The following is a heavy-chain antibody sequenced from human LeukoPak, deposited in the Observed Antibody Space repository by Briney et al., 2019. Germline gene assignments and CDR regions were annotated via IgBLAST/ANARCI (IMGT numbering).Heavy chain of an antibody. D-gene: IGHD3-22*01. CDR3: TTRMGYYDSSGYTR. Sequence: GGSLRLSCAASGFTFSGSAMHWVRQASGKGLEWVGRIRSIANSYATAYAASVKGRFTISRDDSKNTAYLQMNSLKTEDTAVYYCTTRMGYYDSSGYTRGGQGTLVTVSS. CDR1: GFTFSGSA. V-gene: IGHV3-73*01. CDR2: IRSIANSYAT. J-gene: IGHJ4*02.